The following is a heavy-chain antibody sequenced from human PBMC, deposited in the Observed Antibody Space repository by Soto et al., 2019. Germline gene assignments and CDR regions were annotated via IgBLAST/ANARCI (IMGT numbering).Heavy chain of an antibody. CDR1: GGSIVNHY. Sequence: SVTLSLTCTLPGGSIVNHYCSWFRQPPGKGLEWIGYISHSGSTSYNPSLMSRVTMSVDTSKTQFPLMLDSVTATDTAVYYCARQGFGSLHGLVDVWGHGTTVTVS. D-gene: IGHD3-10*01. V-gene: IGHV4-59*08. J-gene: IGHJ6*02. CDR3: ARQGFGSLHGLVDV. CDR2: ISHSGST.